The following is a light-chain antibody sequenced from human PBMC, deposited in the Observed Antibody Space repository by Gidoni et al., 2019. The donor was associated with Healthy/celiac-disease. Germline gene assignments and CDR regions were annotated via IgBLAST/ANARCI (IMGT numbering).Light chain of an antibody. Sequence: SALTQPASVSGSPGQPITISCTGISSDVGSYNLVSWYQQHPGNAPKLMIYEVSKRPSGVSNRFSGSKSGNTASLTITGLQAEDEADYYCCSDAGSSTPWVFGGGTKLTVL. CDR2: EVS. V-gene: IGLV2-23*02. CDR3: CSDAGSSTPWV. J-gene: IGLJ3*02. CDR1: SSDVGSYNL.